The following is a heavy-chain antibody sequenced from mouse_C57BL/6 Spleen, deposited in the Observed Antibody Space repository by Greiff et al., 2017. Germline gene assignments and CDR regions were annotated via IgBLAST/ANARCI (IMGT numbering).Heavy chain of an antibody. CDR1: GFPLTSYG. CDR3: APNSSGYVAY. CDR2: ICSGGST. V-gene: IGHV2-2*01. J-gene: IGHJ3*01. D-gene: IGHD3-2*02. Sequence: VKLQESGPGLVQPSQSLSITCPVSGFPLTSYGVHWVRQSPGKGLEWLGVICSGGSTVYNVAFISRLSISKDNSKSQVFFKMNSLQADDTAIYYCAPNSSGYVAYWGQGTLVTVSA.